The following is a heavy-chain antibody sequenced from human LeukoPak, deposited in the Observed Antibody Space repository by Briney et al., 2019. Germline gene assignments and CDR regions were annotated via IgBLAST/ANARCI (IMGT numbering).Heavy chain of an antibody. V-gene: IGHV4-39*07. CDR3: ARVVVVVAATHIDY. Sequence: SQTLSLTCTVSGGSISSANYYWSWIRQPPGKGLEWIGEINHSGSTNYNPSLKSRVTISVDTSKNQFSLKLSSVTAADTAVYYCARVVVVVAATHIDYWGQGTLVTVSS. D-gene: IGHD2-15*01. J-gene: IGHJ4*02. CDR1: GGSISSANYY. CDR2: INHSGST.